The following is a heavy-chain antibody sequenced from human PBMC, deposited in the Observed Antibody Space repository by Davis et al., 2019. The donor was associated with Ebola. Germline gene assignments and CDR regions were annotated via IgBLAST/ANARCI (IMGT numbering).Heavy chain of an antibody. CDR3: ARGEDIVVVVAATLYFDY. D-gene: IGHD2-15*01. Sequence: ASVKVSCKASGYTFTSYAMHWVRQAPGQRLEWMGWINAVHGNTKYSQKFQGRVTITRDTSASTAYMELSSLRSEDTAVYYCARGEDIVVVVAATLYFDYWGQGTLVTVSS. V-gene: IGHV1-3*01. CDR1: GYTFTSYA. J-gene: IGHJ4*02. CDR2: INAVHGNT.